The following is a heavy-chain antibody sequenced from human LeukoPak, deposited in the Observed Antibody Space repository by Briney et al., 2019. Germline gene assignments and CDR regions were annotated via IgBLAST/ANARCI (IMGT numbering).Heavy chain of an antibody. CDR2: INHSGST. J-gene: IGHJ6*02. V-gene: IGHV4-34*01. CDR1: GGSFSGYY. D-gene: IGHD3-3*01. Sequence: PSETLSLTCAVYGGSFSGYYWSWIRQPPGKGLEWIGGINHSGSTNYNPSLKSRVTISVDTSKNQFSLKLSSVTAADTAVYYCARGRSDYDFWSGYQRYYYGMDVWGQGTTVTVSS. CDR3: ARGRSDYDFWSGYQRYYYGMDV.